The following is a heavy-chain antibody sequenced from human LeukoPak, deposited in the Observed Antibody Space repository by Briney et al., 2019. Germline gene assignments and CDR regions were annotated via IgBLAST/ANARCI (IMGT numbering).Heavy chain of an antibody. J-gene: IGHJ4*02. CDR3: AREALDILTGYALYYFDY. V-gene: IGHV3-53*01. CDR2: IYRGGRT. Sequence: GGSLRLSCAASGFTVSSNYMSWVRQAPGKGLECVSVIYRGGRTYYADSVKGRFTISIANYKNTLYLQMNSLRAEDTAVYYRAREALDILTGYALYYFDYWGQGTLVTVSS. D-gene: IGHD3-9*01. CDR1: GFTVSSNY.